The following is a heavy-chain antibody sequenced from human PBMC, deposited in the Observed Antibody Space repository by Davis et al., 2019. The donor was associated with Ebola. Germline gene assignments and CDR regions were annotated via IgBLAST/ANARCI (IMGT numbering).Heavy chain of an antibody. D-gene: IGHD3-22*01. CDR2: IYYSGST. Sequence: PSETLSLTCTVPGCSISSYYWSWIRQPPGKGLEWIVYIYYSGSTNYNPSLKSRVTISVDTSKNQFSLKLSSVTAADTAVYYCARNPYYYDSSGYWESYYYGMDVWGQGTTVTVSS. CDR3: ARNPYYYDSSGYWESYYYGMDV. V-gene: IGHV4-59*01. J-gene: IGHJ6*02. CDR1: GCSISSYY.